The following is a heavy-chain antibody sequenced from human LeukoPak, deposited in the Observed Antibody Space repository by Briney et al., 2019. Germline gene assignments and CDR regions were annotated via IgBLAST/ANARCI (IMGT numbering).Heavy chain of an antibody. CDR2: INHSGST. CDR1: GGSFSGYY. CDR3: ARTALRRYDILTGYYNAGGLFDY. Sequence: SETLSLTCAVYGGSFSGYYWSWIRQPPGKGLEWIGEINHSGSTNYNPSLKSRVTISVDTSKNQFSLKLSSVTAADTAVYYCARTALRRYDILTGYYNAGGLFDYWGQGTLVTVSS. J-gene: IGHJ4*02. V-gene: IGHV4-34*01. D-gene: IGHD3-9*01.